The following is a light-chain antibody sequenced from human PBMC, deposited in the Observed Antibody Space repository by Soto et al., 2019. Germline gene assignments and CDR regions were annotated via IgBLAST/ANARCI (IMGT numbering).Light chain of an antibody. CDR2: KDS. J-gene: IGLJ7*01. Sequence: SYELTQPPSVSVSLGQMARITCSGEALPKKYAYWYQQKPGQFPVLVIYKDSERPSGIPERFSGSSSGTIVTLTISGVQAEDEADYYCLSADSSGTYYAVFGGGTQLTVL. CDR1: ALPKKY. V-gene: IGLV3-16*01. CDR3: LSADSSGTYYAV.